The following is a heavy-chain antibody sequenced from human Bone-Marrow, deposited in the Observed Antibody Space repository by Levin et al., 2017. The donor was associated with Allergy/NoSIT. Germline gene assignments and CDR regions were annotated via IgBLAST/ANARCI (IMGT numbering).Heavy chain of an antibody. CDR3: ARDYYYDSSTYRP. CDR2: IYYTGSA. J-gene: IGHJ4*02. V-gene: IGHV4-30-4*08. D-gene: IGHD3-22*01. CDR1: GVSMSTGNYY. Sequence: SETLSLTCSVFGVSMSTGNYYWSWIRQPPGKGLEWIGYIYYTGSAYYNPSLKSRLTMSVDTSKNQFSLRLSSVTAADTAVYYCARDYYYDSSTYRPWGQGTLVTVSS.